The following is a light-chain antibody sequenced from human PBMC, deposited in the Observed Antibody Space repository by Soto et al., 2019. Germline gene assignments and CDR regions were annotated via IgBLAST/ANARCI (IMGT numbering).Light chain of an antibody. V-gene: IGKV3D-15*01. CDR2: AAS. CDR3: HQYNTYMYT. J-gene: IGKJ2*01. Sequence: EIVMSQSPATLSVSPGERATLSCRASQNIRNDLGWYQQKRGQPPRLLIYAASTRATGTPARFSGGGSGTEFTLTISSLQPEDFAVYYCHQYNTYMYTFGQGTKLEIK. CDR1: QNIRND.